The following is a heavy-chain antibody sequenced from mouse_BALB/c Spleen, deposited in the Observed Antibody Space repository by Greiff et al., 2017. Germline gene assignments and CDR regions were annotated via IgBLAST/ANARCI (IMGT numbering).Heavy chain of an antibody. CDR1: GYTFTSYW. J-gene: IGHJ2*01. V-gene: IGHV1-69*02. CDR3: TRSITTVYYFDY. CDR2: IYPSDSYT. D-gene: IGHD1-1*01. Sequence: VQLQQPGAELVRPGASVKLSCKASGYTFTSYWINWVKQRPGQGLEWIGNIYPSDSYTNYNQKFKDKATLTVDKSSSTAYMQLSSPTSEDSAVYYCTRSITTVYYFDYWGQGTTLTVSS.